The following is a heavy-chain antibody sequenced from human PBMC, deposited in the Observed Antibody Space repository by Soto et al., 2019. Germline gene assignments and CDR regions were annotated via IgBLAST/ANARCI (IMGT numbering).Heavy chain of an antibody. D-gene: IGHD6-19*01. CDR1: GYTFTGYY. Sequence: QVQLVQSGAEVKKPGASVKVPCKTSGYTFTGYYIHWVRQAPGQGLEWMALINPNSGDTNYGHKFQGRVTLTRDTSINTVYMEVTSLRFDDTAVYYCAVAGLPFEYWGQGTLVTVFS. CDR2: INPNSGDT. CDR3: AVAGLPFEY. J-gene: IGHJ4*02. V-gene: IGHV1-2*02.